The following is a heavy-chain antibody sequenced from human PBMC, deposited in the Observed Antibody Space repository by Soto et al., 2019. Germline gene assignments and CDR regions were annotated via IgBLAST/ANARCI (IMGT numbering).Heavy chain of an antibody. CDR3: VKGLSSFDS. V-gene: IGHV3-23*01. J-gene: IGHJ4*02. CDR1: EFTFTSYA. CDR2: ISSGGYT. D-gene: IGHD3-10*01. Sequence: GESLKISCAASEFTFTSYAMTWVRQGPGEGLEWVSNISSGGYTNYADSAKGSFTIHRDNSNNTLYLQMNSMRVEDTAVYYCVKGLSSFDSWGQGTLVTVSS.